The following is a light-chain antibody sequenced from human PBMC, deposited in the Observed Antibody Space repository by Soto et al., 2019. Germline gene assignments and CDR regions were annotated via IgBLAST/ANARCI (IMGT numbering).Light chain of an antibody. CDR1: SSDVGGYNY. Sequence: QSALTQPRSVSGSPGQSVTISCTGTSSDVGGYNYVSWYQQHPGKAPKLMIYDVSKRPSGVPDRFSSSKSGNTASLTISGIQAEDEADYYCCSYAGSYVFGTGTKVTVL. V-gene: IGLV2-11*01. CDR2: DVS. J-gene: IGLJ1*01. CDR3: CSYAGSYV.